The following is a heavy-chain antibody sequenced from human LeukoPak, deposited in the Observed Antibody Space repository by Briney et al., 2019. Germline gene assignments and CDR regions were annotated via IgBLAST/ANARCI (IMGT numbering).Heavy chain of an antibody. CDR3: ATNVDTAMSTGVYYFDY. V-gene: IGHV1-24*01. CDR2: FDPEDGET. Sequence: ASVKVSCKVSGYTLTELSMHWVRQAPGKGLEWMGGFDPEDGETIYAQKFQGRVTMTEDTSTDTAYMELSSLRSEGTAVYYCATNVDTAMSTGVYYFDYWGQGTLVTVSS. J-gene: IGHJ4*02. CDR1: GYTLTELS. D-gene: IGHD5-18*01.